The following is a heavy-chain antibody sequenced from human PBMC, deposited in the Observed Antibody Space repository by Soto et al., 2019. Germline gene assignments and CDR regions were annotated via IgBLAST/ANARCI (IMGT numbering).Heavy chain of an antibody. D-gene: IGHD2-15*01. CDR2: LNPGDSES. J-gene: IGHJ4*02. CDR1: GYSFSNYW. V-gene: IGHV5-51*01. CDR3: ARPSNKYVAQ. Sequence: PAGSLKISCKASGYSFSNYWIGWVRQMPGNGLEWIALLNPGDSESRYSPSFQGQVTISADKSISTAYLQWNSLTASDTARYYCARPSNKYVAQWGQGTLDTLSS.